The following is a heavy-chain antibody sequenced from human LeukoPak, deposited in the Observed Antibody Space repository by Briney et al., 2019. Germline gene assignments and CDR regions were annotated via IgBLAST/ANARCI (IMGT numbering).Heavy chain of an antibody. D-gene: IGHD6-19*01. CDR3: ARDPVIAVPGTSPRDY. V-gene: IGHV3-53*01. CDR1: GLTVSSNY. Sequence: GGSLRLSCSASGLTVSSNYMSWVRQAPGKGLEWVSVIYGGGSTYYADSVKGRFTISRDNSKNTLYLQMNSLRAEDTAVYYCARDPVIAVPGTSPRDYWGQGTLVTVSS. CDR2: IYGGGST. J-gene: IGHJ4*02.